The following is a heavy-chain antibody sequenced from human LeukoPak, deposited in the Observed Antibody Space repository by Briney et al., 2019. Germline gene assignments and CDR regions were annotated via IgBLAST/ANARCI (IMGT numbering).Heavy chain of an antibody. CDR1: GFTFSSYS. V-gene: IGHV3-48*02. CDR2: ISSSSSTI. D-gene: IGHD3-10*01. Sequence: PGGSLSLSCAASGFTFSSYSMNWLRQAPGEGLEWVSYISSSSSTIYYADSEKRRFTISRDNAKHSLYLQMNSLRDEDTAVYYCGTYMVRGWVFDYWGQGTLVTVSS. J-gene: IGHJ4*02. CDR3: GTYMVRGWVFDY.